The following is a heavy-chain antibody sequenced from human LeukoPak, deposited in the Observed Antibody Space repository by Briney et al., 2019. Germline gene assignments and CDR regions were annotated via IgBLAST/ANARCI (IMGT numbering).Heavy chain of an antibody. CDR2: IKQDGNEK. V-gene: IGHV3-7*03. CDR1: EFTFSSYW. J-gene: IGHJ4*02. D-gene: IGHD2-15*01. CDR3: ARDGGYCTGGTCYSTH. Sequence: GGSLRLSCAASEFTFSSYWMTWVRQAPGKGLEWVASIKQDGNEKYYVGSVKGRFNISRDNAKNSLYLQMSCLRAEDTAVYYCARDGGYCTGGTCYSTHWGQGALVIVSS.